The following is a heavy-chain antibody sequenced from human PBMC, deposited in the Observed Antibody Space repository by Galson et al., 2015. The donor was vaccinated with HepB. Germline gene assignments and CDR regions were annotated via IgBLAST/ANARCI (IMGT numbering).Heavy chain of an antibody. Sequence: SVKVSCKASGCTFTSYYMHWVRQAPGQGLEWMGIINPSGGSTSYAQKFQGRVTMTRDTSTSTVYMELSSLRSEDTAVYYCARASQRGGGGTGAFDYWGQGTLVTVSS. J-gene: IGHJ4*02. CDR1: GCTFTSYY. D-gene: IGHD2-15*01. V-gene: IGHV1-46*01. CDR3: ARASQRGGGGTGAFDY. CDR2: INPSGGST.